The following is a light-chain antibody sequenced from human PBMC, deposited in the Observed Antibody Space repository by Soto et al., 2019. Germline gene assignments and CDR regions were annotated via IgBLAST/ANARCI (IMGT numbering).Light chain of an antibody. CDR3: SSYAGSNINVV. CDR2: EVS. CDR1: SSDVGGYNY. V-gene: IGLV2-8*01. J-gene: IGLJ2*01. Sequence: QSALTQPPSASGSLGQSVTISCTGTSSDVGGYNYVSWYQQHPGKAPKLMIYEVSKRPSGVPDRFSGSKSGNTASLTVSGLQAEDEADYYCSSYAGSNINVVFGGGTKLTVL.